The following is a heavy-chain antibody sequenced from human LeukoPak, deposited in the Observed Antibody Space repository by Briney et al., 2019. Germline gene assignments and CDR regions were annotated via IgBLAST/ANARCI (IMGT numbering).Heavy chain of an antibody. CDR2: FYYNGVT. D-gene: IGHD3-16*01. J-gene: IGHJ5*02. CDR1: GGSISSSDYL. V-gene: IGHV4-39*01. Sequence: SETLSLTCTVSGGSISSSDYLWAWVRQPPGKRLEWIGDFYYNGVTSYDPSLESRVTISVDTSNNQFSLNLTSVTAADTAVYHCVRRNYVSGRIDPWGQGTLVTVSS. CDR3: VRRNYVSGRIDP.